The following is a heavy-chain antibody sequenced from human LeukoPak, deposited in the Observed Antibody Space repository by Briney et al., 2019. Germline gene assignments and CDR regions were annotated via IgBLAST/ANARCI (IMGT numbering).Heavy chain of an antibody. CDR1: GSTFSSHT. V-gene: IGHV3-48*04. J-gene: IGHJ4*02. CDR2: ISNTGSVI. Sequence: GGSLRLSCAASGSTFSSHTMNWVRQAPGKGLEWISYISNTGSVIYYADSVKGRFTISRDNAKNSLYLQMNSLGAKDTAVYYCARESTEERPGYWGQGTRVTVSS. CDR3: ARESTEERPGY. D-gene: IGHD1-1*01.